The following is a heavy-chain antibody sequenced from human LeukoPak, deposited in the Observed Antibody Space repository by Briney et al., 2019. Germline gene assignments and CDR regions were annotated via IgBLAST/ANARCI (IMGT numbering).Heavy chain of an antibody. D-gene: IGHD2-2*01. CDR3: ASDIVVVPAAIDAFDI. CDR2: ISYDGSNK. CDR1: GFTFSDYS. J-gene: IGHJ3*02. Sequence: GGSLRLPCAASGFTFSDYSMHWVRQAPGKGLEWVAVISYDGSNKYYADSVKGRFTISRDNSKNTLYLQMNSLRAEDTAVYYCASDIVVVPAAIDAFDIWGQGTMVTVSS. V-gene: IGHV3-30*19.